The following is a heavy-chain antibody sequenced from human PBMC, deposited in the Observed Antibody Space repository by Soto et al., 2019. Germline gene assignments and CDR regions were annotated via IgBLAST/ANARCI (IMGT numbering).Heavy chain of an antibody. CDR3: ARVTTVTTYLDY. J-gene: IGHJ4*02. CDR2: IYYSGST. CDR1: GGSISSGDYY. V-gene: IGHV4-30-4*01. Sequence: SETLSLTCTVSGGSISSGDYYWSWIRQPPGKGLEWIGYIYYSGSTYYNPSLKSRVTISVGTSKNQFSLKLSSVTAADTAVYYCARVTTVTTYLDYWGQGTLVTVSS. D-gene: IGHD4-17*01.